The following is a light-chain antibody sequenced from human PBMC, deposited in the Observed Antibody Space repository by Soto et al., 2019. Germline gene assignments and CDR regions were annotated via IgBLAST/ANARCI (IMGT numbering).Light chain of an antibody. CDR2: GAS. J-gene: IGKJ4*01. CDR3: QQYGSSVLT. CDR1: QSVPSNY. V-gene: IGKV3-20*01. Sequence: EIVLTQSPGTLSLSPGERATLSCRASQSVPSNYLAWYQQKPGQAPRLVIYGASSRATGIPDRFSGSGAGTDFTLTVSRVESEDFAVYYCQQYGSSVLTFGGGTKVDIK.